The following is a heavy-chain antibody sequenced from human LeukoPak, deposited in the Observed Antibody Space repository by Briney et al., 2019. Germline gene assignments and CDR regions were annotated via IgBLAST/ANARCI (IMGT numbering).Heavy chain of an antibody. CDR2: IYTSGST. CDR1: GGSISSGSYY. J-gene: IGHJ5*02. Sequence: SQTLSLTCTVSGGSISSGSYYWSWIRQPAGKGLEWIGRIYTSGSTNYNPSLKSRVTISVDTSKNQFSLELSSVTAADTAVYYCARVEYGWFDPWGQGTLVTVSS. D-gene: IGHD2/OR15-2a*01. V-gene: IGHV4-61*02. CDR3: ARVEYGWFDP.